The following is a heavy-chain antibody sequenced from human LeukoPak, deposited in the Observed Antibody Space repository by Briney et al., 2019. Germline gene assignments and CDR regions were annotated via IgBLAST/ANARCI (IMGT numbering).Heavy chain of an antibody. CDR3: ARELPTGTDYFDY. J-gene: IGHJ4*02. CDR2: IKQDGSEK. V-gene: IGHV3-7*01. D-gene: IGHD3-10*01. CDR1: GFTFNTYW. Sequence: PGGSLRLSCAASGFTFNTYWMGWVRQAPGKGLEWVANIKQDGSEKYYVDSATGRFTISRDNAKNSLYLQMNSLRAEDTAVYYCARELPTGTDYFDYWGQGMLVTVSS.